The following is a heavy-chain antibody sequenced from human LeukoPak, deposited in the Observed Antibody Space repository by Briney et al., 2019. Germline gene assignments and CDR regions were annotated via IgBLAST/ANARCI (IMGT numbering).Heavy chain of an antibody. D-gene: IGHD5-18*01. V-gene: IGHV4-61*01. J-gene: IGHJ2*01. CDR3: ARDRGTAMAPYWYFDL. Sequence: PSETLSLTCTVSGGSISSSSYYWGWIRQPPGKGLEWIGYIYYSGSTNYNPSLKSRVTISVDTSKNQFSLKLSSVTAADTAVYYCARDRGTAMAPYWYFDLWGRGTLVTVSS. CDR1: GGSISSSSYY. CDR2: IYYSGST.